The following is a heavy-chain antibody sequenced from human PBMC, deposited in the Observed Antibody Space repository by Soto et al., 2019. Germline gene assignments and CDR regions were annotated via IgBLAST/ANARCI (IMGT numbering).Heavy chain of an antibody. Sequence: QVQLQESGPGLVKSSETLSLTCAVSGGSISSENWWNWVRQPPGKGLEWIGEIHHTESTNYNPSLQSRVTISVAKSRELFSLRLSSVTAADTAVYYCARRMRAGRYYDAGDYWGQGILVTVTS. D-gene: IGHD3-22*01. V-gene: IGHV4-4*02. J-gene: IGHJ4*02. CDR3: ARRMRAGRYYDAGDY. CDR1: GGSISSENW. CDR2: IHHTEST.